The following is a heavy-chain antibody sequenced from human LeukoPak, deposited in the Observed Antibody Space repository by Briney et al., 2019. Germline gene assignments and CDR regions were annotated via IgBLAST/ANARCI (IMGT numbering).Heavy chain of an antibody. J-gene: IGHJ4*02. D-gene: IGHD6-19*01. V-gene: IGHV1-18*01. Sequence: GASVKVSCKASGYTFTSYGISWVRQAPGQGLEWMGWISAYNGNTDYTQKLQGRVTMTTDTSTSTAYMELRSLRSDDTAVYYCARSGGSGWHGTFDYWGQGTLVTVSS. CDR2: ISAYNGNT. CDR3: ARSGGSGWHGTFDY. CDR1: GYTFTSYG.